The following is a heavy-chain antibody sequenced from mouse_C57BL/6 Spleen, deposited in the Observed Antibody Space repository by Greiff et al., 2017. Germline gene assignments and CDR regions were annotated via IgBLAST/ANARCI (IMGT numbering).Heavy chain of an antibody. CDR1: GFSLTSYG. CDR2: IWRGGST. D-gene: IGHD1-1*01. Sequence: QVQLQQSGPGLVQPSQSLSITCTVSGFSLTSYGVPWVRQSPGQGLEWLGVIWRGGSTDYNAAFMSRLSITKDNSKSQVFFKMNSLQADDTAIYYCAKERDYGSSFAYWGQGTLVTVSA. V-gene: IGHV2-5*01. CDR3: AKERDYGSSFAY. J-gene: IGHJ3*01.